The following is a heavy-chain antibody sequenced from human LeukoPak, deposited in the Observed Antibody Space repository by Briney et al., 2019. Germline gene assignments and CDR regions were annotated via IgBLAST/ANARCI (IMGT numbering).Heavy chain of an antibody. CDR2: INHSGST. CDR3: ARYDHDFDY. J-gene: IGHJ4*02. CDR1: GGSFSGYY. D-gene: IGHD1-14*01. Sequence: SETLSLTCAVYGGSFSGYYWSWIRQPPGKGLEWIGEINHSGSTNYNPSLKSRVTISVDTSKNQFSLKLSSVTAADTAVYYCARYDHDFDYWGQGTLVTASS. V-gene: IGHV4-34*01.